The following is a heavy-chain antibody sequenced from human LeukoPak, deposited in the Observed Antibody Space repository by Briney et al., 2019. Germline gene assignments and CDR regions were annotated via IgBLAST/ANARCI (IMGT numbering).Heavy chain of an antibody. V-gene: IGHV1-69*05. CDR1: GGTFSSYA. J-gene: IGHJ5*02. Sequence: SVKVSCKASGGTFSSYAISWVRQAPGQGLEWMGGIIPIFGTANYAQKFQGRVTMTTDTSTSTAYMELRSLRSDDTAVYYCARDDRSSTSLTGSTWGQGTLVTVSS. CDR2: IIPIFGTA. CDR3: ARDDRSSTSLTGST. D-gene: IGHD2-2*01.